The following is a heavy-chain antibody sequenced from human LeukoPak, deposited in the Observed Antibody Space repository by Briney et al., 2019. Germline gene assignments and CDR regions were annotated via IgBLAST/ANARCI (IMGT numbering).Heavy chain of an antibody. D-gene: IGHD6-19*01. CDR1: GFTFSSYA. CDR2: ISYDGSNK. V-gene: IGHV3-30*04. CDR3: AKEFSSGWRRGVFDY. J-gene: IGHJ4*02. Sequence: GGSLRLSCAASGFTFSSYAMHWVRQAPGKGLEWVAVISYDGSNKYYADSVKGRFTISRDNSKNTLYLQMNSLRAEDTAVYYCAKEFSSGWRRGVFDYWGQGTLVTVSS.